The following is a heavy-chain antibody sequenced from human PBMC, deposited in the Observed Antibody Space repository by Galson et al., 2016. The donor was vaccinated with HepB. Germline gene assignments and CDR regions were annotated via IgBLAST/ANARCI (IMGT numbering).Heavy chain of an antibody. J-gene: IGHJ4*02. V-gene: IGHV3-11*06. Sequence: SLRLSCAASGFTFSEYYMSWIRQAPWKGLEWISYISGHLIYTKYADSVKGRFTISRDNAKNSLYLQMNSLRPEDTAVYYCARDYSDYDYNPGYWGQGTLVIVSS. D-gene: IGHD4-11*01. CDR3: ARDYSDYDYNPGY. CDR1: GFTFSEYY. CDR2: ISGHLIYT.